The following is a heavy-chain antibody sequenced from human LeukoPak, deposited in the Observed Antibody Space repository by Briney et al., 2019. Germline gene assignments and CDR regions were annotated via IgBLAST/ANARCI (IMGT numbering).Heavy chain of an antibody. J-gene: IGHJ3*02. CDR1: GFTVGSNY. CDR2: IYSGGSI. Sequence: GGSLRLSCAASGFTVGSNYMSWVRQAPGKGLEWVSVIYSGGSIYYADSVKGRFTISRDNSKNTLYLQMNSLRAEDTAVYYCASSKAFDIWGQGTMVTVSS. V-gene: IGHV3-66*01. D-gene: IGHD2/OR15-2a*01. CDR3: ASSKAFDI.